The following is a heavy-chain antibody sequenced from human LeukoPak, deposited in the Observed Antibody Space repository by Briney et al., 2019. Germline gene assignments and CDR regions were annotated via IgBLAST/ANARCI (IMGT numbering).Heavy chain of an antibody. CDR1: GGSINSGVYY. J-gene: IGHJ4*02. V-gene: IGHV4-31*03. D-gene: IGHD3-9*01. CDR2: IFYRGST. Sequence: SQTLSLTCTVSGGSINSGVYYWSWIRQYPGKGLEWIGSIFYRGSTYYNPSLKSRFTISVDTSKNQFSLKLSSVTAADTAVYYCAREYSDILTGYYLFDSWGQGTLVTVSS. CDR3: AREYSDILTGYYLFDS.